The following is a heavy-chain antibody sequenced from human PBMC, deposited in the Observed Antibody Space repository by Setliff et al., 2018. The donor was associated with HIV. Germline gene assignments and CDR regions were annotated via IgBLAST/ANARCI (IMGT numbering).Heavy chain of an antibody. D-gene: IGHD3-10*01. V-gene: IGHV1-2*05. J-gene: IGHJ6*02. CDR1: GYTFTGYY. Sequence: ASVKVSCKASGYTFTGYYMHWVRQAPGQGLEWMGRINLNSGDTNYAQKFQGRVTMTRDTSISTAYMELSRLRSDDTVAYYCARGELDYASGRYGMDVWGQGTTVTVSS. CDR3: ARGELDYASGRYGMDV. CDR2: INLNSGDT.